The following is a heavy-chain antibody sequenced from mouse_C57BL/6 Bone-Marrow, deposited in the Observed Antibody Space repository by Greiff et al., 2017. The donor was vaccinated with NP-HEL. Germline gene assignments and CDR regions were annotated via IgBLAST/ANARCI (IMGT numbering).Heavy chain of an antibody. J-gene: IGHJ2*01. Sequence: EVMLVESGGGLVKPGGSLKLSCAASGFTFSSYTMSWVRQTPEKRLEWVATISGGGGNTYYPDSVKGRFTISRDNAKNTLYLQMSSLRSEDTALYYCARKRDPYYFDYWGQGTTLTVSS. CDR1: GFTFSSYT. D-gene: IGHD3-3*01. V-gene: IGHV5-9*01. CDR2: ISGGGGNT. CDR3: ARKRDPYYFDY.